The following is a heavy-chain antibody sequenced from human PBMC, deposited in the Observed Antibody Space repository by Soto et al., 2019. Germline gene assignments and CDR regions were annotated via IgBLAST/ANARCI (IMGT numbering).Heavy chain of an antibody. CDR3: ARVGIVLVPAAPNDYYYGMDV. Sequence: ASVKVSCKASGYTFTSYGISWVRQAPGQGLEWMGWISAYNGNTNYAQKLQGRVTMTTDTSTSTAYMELSSLRSEDTAVYYCARVGIVLVPAAPNDYYYGMDVWGQGTTVTVSS. CDR1: GYTFTSYG. D-gene: IGHD2-2*03. CDR2: ISAYNGNT. V-gene: IGHV1-18*01. J-gene: IGHJ6*02.